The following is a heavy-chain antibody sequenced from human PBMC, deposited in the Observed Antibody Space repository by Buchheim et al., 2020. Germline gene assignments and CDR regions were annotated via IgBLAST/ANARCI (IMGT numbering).Heavy chain of an antibody. J-gene: IGHJ4*02. Sequence: QVQLVESGGGVVQPGRSLRLSCAASGFIFKNYAMHWVRQAPGKGLEWVAFISSDGGNKYYADSVKGRFTIFRENSENTLFVQMNSLRPEDTGVYYCARGTGDLTYWGQGTL. D-gene: IGHD7-27*01. CDR1: GFIFKNYA. CDR2: ISSDGGNK. V-gene: IGHV3-30*04. CDR3: ARGTGDLTY.